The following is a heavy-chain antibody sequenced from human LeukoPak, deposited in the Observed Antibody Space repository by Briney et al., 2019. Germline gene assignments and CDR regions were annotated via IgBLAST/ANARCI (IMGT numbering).Heavy chain of an antibody. V-gene: IGHV3-7*01. CDR1: GFTFSSYW. CDR3: ATSQTTSGRYGNAFDV. CDR2: IKQDGSEK. Sequence: GGSLRLSCAASGFTFSSYWMIWVRHAPGKGLEWVANIKQDGSEKYYVDSVKGRFTISRDNAKNSLYLQMNSLRADDTAVYYCATSQTTSGRYGNAFDVWGQGTVVTISS. J-gene: IGHJ3*01. D-gene: IGHD6-19*01.